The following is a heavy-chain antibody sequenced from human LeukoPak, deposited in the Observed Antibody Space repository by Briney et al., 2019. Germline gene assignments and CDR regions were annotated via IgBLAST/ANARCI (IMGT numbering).Heavy chain of an antibody. CDR1: GFTFSRYY. J-gene: IGHJ4*02. D-gene: IGHD6-13*01. V-gene: IGHV3-74*01. CDR2: INSDGSST. CDR3: TRVFVGDEYSSSGY. Sequence: GGSLRLSCAASGFTFSRYYMHWVRQAPGKGLVWVSRINSDGSSTTYADSVKGRFTISRDNAKNTLYLQMNSPKVEDTAVYYCTRVFVGDEYSSSGYWGQGTLVTVSA.